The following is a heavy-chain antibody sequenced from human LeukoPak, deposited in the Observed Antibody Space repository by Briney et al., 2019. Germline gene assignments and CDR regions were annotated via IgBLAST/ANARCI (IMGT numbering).Heavy chain of an antibody. CDR3: AREEVSFDY. V-gene: IGHV1-3*01. D-gene: IGHD3-22*01. CDR1: GYTFTSYA. Sequence: GASVKVSCKASGYTFTSYAMHWVRQAPGQRLEWMGWINAGNGNTKNSQKFQGRVTITRDTSASTVYMELSSLRSEDTAVYYCAREEVSFDYWGQGTLVTVSS. CDR2: INAGNGNT. J-gene: IGHJ4*02.